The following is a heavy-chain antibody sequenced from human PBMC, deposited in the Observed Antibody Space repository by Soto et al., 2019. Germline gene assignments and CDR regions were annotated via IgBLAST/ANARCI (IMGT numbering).Heavy chain of an antibody. V-gene: IGHV4-31*03. CDR3: ARYIAAAASGSVWLDP. CDR1: GGSISSGGYY. J-gene: IGHJ5*02. D-gene: IGHD6-25*01. Sequence: SETLSLTCTVSGGSISSGGYYWSWIRQHPGKGLEWIGYIYYSGSTYYNPSLKSRVTISVDTSKNQFSLKLSSVTAADTAVYYCARYIAAAASGSVWLDPWGQGNMVNV. CDR2: IYYSGST.